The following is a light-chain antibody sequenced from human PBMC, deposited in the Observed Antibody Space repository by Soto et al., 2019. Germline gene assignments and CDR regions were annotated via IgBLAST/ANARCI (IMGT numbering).Light chain of an antibody. CDR1: QSVSSSY. Sequence: EIVLTQSPGTLSLSPGERATLSCRASQSVSSSYLAWYQQKPGQAPRLLIYGASSRATGIPDRVSGSGSGTDFTLTISSLEPEDFAVYYCQQFDSSPYTFGQGTQLEI. CDR3: QQFDSSPYT. J-gene: IGKJ2*01. V-gene: IGKV3-20*01. CDR2: GAS.